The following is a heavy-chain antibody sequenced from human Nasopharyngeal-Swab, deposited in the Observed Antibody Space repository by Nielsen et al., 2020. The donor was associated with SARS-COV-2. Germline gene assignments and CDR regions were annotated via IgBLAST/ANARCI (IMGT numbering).Heavy chain of an antibody. Sequence: VRQAPGKGLAWVSYISSSSSTIYYADSVKGRFTISRDNAKSSLYLQMNSLRAEDTAVYYCARGSSNSSKAHYYYGMDVWGQGTPVTVSS. J-gene: IGHJ6*02. V-gene: IGHV3-48*04. D-gene: IGHD6-6*01. CDR2: ISSSSSTI. CDR3: ARGSSNSSKAHYYYGMDV.